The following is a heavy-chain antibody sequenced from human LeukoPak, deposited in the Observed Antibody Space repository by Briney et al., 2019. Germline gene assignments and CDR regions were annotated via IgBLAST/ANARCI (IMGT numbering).Heavy chain of an antibody. V-gene: IGHV3-30*04. CDR1: GFTFSSYA. CDR3: ARDCARVSRFGELLTTRVSLDY. D-gene: IGHD3-10*01. CDR2: ISYDGSNK. J-gene: IGHJ4*02. Sequence: GGSLRLSCAASGFTFSSYAMHWVRQAPGKGLEWVAVISYDGSNKYYADSVKGRFTISRDNSKNTLYLQMNSLRAEDTAVYYCARDCARVSRFGELLTTRVSLDYWGQGTLVTVSS.